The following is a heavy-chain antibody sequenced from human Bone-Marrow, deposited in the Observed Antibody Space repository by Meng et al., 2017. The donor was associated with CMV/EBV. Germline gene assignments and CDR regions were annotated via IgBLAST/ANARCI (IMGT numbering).Heavy chain of an antibody. J-gene: IGHJ6*02. Sequence: KVSCKGSGYSFTSYWIGWVRQMPGKGLEWMGIIYPGDSDTIYSPSFQGQVTISADKSTSTAYLQWSSLKASDTAMYYCARSQGLPAASHYYYYYYGMDVWGQGTTVTFSS. CDR2: IYPGDSDT. D-gene: IGHD2-2*01. V-gene: IGHV5-51*01. CDR3: ARSQGLPAASHYYYYYYGMDV. CDR1: GYSFTSYW.